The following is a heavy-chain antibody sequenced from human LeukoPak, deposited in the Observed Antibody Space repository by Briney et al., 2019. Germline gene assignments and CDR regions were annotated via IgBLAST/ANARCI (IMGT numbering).Heavy chain of an antibody. D-gene: IGHD2-15*01. CDR2: ISTSRSYI. CDR1: GLTFSSYN. J-gene: IGHJ4*02. CDR3: ARDPNVVIVSASCFDY. V-gene: IGHV3-21*01. Sequence: GGSLRLSGAASGLTFSSYNMNWVRQAPGKGLEWVSSISTSRSYIYYADSVKGRFTVSRDNAKNSVYLQMNSLRAEDTAVYYCARDPNVVIVSASCFDYWGQGTLVTVSS.